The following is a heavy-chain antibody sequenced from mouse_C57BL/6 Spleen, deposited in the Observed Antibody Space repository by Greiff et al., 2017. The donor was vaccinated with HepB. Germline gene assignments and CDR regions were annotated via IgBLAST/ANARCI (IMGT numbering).Heavy chain of an antibody. CDR3: SREEV. V-gene: IGHV3-6*01. CDR1: GYSITSGYY. CDR2: IGYDGSN. J-gene: IGHJ2*01. Sequence: VQLQQSGPGLVKPSQSLSLTCSVTGYSITSGYYWNWIRQFPGNKLEWMGYIGYDGSNNYNPSLKNRISITRDTSKNQFFLKLNSVTTEDTATYYCSREEVWGQGTTLTVSS.